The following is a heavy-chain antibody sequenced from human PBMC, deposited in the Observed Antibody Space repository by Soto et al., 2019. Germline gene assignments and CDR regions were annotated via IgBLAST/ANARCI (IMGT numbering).Heavy chain of an antibody. Sequence: QVQLVESGGGVVQPGRSLTLSCAASGFTFSRFSMHWVRQAPGKGLAWVAVISYDGSNTHYAESVKGRFNISRDDSKNTVFLQMNNLRGEDSAVYYCARDHGMFLPYYYSGMDVWGQGTTVSVSS. V-gene: IGHV3-30-3*01. D-gene: IGHD3-10*02. CDR2: ISYDGSNT. J-gene: IGHJ6*02. CDR1: GFTFSRFS. CDR3: ARDHGMFLPYYYSGMDV.